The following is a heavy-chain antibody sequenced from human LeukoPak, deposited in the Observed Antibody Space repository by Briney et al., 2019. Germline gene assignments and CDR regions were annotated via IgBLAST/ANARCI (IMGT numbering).Heavy chain of an antibody. CDR1: GFTFSSYS. CDR3: ARDIGYSYGPVYYYYGMDV. V-gene: IGHV3-21*04. J-gene: IGHJ6*02. D-gene: IGHD5-18*01. Sequence: GGSLRLSCAASGFTFSSYSMNWVRQAPGKGLEWVSSISSSSSYIFYADSVKGRFTISRDNAKNSLYLQMNSLRAEDTAVYYCARDIGYSYGPVYYYYGMDVWGQGTTVTVSS. CDR2: ISSSSSYI.